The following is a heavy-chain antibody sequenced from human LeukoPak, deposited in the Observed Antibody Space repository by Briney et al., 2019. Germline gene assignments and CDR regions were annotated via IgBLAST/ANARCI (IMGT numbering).Heavy chain of an antibody. Sequence: ASVKVSCKASGGTFSSYAISWVRQAPGQGLEWMGRIIPIVGTANYAQKFQGRVTITTDESTSTAYMELSSLRSEDTAVYYCARDRGPYYDSSGYYYDAFDIWGQGTMVTVSS. CDR2: IIPIVGTA. J-gene: IGHJ3*02. CDR3: ARDRGPYYDSSGYYYDAFDI. V-gene: IGHV1-69*05. D-gene: IGHD3-22*01. CDR1: GGTFSSYA.